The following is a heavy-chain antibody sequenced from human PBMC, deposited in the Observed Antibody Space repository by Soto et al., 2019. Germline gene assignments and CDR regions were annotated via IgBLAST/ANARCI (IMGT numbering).Heavy chain of an antibody. D-gene: IGHD6-13*01. CDR2: IYYSGST. CDR1: GGSISSYY. Sequence: QVQLQESGPGLVKPSETLSLTCTVSGGSISSYYWSWIRQPPGKGLEWIGYIYYSGSTNYNPSLKSRVTISVDTSKTQFSLKLSSVTAADTAVYYCARHGGQQLGNYYYYYMDVWGKGTTVTVSS. J-gene: IGHJ6*03. V-gene: IGHV4-59*08. CDR3: ARHGGQQLGNYYYYYMDV.